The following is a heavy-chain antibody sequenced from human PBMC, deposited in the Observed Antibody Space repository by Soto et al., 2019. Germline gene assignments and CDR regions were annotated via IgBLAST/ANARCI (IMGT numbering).Heavy chain of an antibody. V-gene: IGHV3-23*01. CDR1: GFTFSSYA. Sequence: EVQLLESGGGLVQPGGSLRLSCAASGFTFSSYAMSWVRQAPGKGLEWVSAISGSGGSTYYADSVKGRFTISRDNSKNTLYLQMNSLRAEDTAVYYCAKTASGNTHYYYYMDVWGKGTTVTVSS. CDR2: ISGSGGST. CDR3: AKTASGNTHYYYYMDV. J-gene: IGHJ6*03. D-gene: IGHD3-3*01.